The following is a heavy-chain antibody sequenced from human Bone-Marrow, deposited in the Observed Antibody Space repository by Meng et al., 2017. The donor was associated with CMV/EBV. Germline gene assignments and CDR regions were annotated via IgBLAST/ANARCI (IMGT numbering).Heavy chain of an antibody. CDR2: VNSDGNDT. CDR1: GFSFSRFW. Sequence: GESLKISCVASGFSFSRFWMHWVRQAPGKGLVWVSRVNSDGNDTPYADSVKGRFTISRDNAKNSLYLQMNSLRAEDTAVYYCVLVVRRWYFDYWGQGTVVTVYS. V-gene: IGHV3-74*01. D-gene: IGHD2-21*01. J-gene: IGHJ4*02. CDR3: VLVVRRWYFDY.